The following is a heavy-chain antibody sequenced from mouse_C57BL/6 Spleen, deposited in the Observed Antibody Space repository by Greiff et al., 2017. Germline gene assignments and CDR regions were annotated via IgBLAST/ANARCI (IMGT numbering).Heavy chain of an antibody. V-gene: IGHV1-19*01. CDR3: ARSMDYDGTWFAY. CDR1: GYTFTDYY. Sequence: EVKLMESGPVLVKPGASVKMSCKASGYTFTDYYLNWVKQSHGKSLEWIGVINPYNGGTSYNQKFKGKATLTVDKSSSTAYMELNSLTSEDSAVYYCARSMDYDGTWFAYWGQGTLVTVSA. D-gene: IGHD2-4*01. J-gene: IGHJ3*01. CDR2: INPYNGGT.